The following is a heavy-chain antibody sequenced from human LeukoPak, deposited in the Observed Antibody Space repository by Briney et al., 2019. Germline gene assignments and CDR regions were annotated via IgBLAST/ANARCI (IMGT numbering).Heavy chain of an antibody. CDR1: GGTFSSYA. Sequence: GSSVKVSCKASGGTFSSYAISWVRQAPGQGLEWMGWLNPNSGNTGYAQKFQGRVTITRDTSINTAYMELSSLRSEDTAVYYCARMTVSGRDNWFDPWGQGTLVTVSS. CDR2: LNPNSGNT. D-gene: IGHD6-19*01. J-gene: IGHJ5*02. CDR3: ARMTVSGRDNWFDP. V-gene: IGHV1-8*03.